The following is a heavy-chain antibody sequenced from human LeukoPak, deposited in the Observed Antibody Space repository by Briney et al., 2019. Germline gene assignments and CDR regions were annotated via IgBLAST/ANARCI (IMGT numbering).Heavy chain of an antibody. CDR3: ARGIRDSGYDYYFDY. Sequence: SETLSLTCAVSGYSISSGYYWGWIRQPPGKGLEWIGSIYHSGSTYYNPSLKSRVTISVDTSKNQFSLKLSSVTAADAAVYYCARGIRDSGYDYYFDYWGQGTLVTVSS. CDR2: IYHSGST. D-gene: IGHD5-12*01. CDR1: GYSISSGYY. V-gene: IGHV4-38-2*01. J-gene: IGHJ4*02.